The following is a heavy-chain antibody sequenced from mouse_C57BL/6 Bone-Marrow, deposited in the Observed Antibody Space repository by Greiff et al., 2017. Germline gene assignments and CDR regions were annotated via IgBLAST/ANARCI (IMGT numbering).Heavy chain of an antibody. J-gene: IGHJ4*01. CDR2: INPYNGGT. V-gene: IGHV1-19*01. Sequence: EVKLLQSGPVLVKPGASVKMSCKASGYTFTDYYMNWVKQSHGKSLEWIGVINPYNGGTSYNQKFKGKATLTVDKSSSTAYMELNSLTSEDSAVYYCARELRFFYYAMDYWGQGTSVTVSS. CDR1: GYTFTDYY. D-gene: IGHD1-1*01. CDR3: ARELRFFYYAMDY.